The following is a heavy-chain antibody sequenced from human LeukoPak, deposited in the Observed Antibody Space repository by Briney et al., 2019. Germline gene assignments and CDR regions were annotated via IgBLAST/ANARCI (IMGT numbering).Heavy chain of an antibody. J-gene: IGHJ4*02. D-gene: IGHD5-24*01. V-gene: IGHV3-11*01. CDR3: ATNDGYNYYFDY. Sequence: GGSLRLSCAASGSTLTDYYMSWIRQAPGKGLEWVSYISSSGDTIYYADSVKGRFTISRDNAKNSLYLQMNSLRAEDTAVYYCATNDGYNYYFDYWGQGTLVTVSS. CDR2: ISSSGDTI. CDR1: GSTLTDYY.